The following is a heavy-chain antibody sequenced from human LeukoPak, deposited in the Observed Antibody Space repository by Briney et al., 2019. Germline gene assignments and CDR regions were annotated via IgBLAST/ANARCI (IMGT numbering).Heavy chain of an antibody. Sequence: GGSLRLSCAASGFTFSYYGMHWVRQAPGKGLEWVAFIRYDETKIFYGEPVKGRFTISRDNSKNTVYLQMNSLRTEDTAVYYCAKAHLPNAYSGTYYCDYWGQGTLVTVSS. CDR1: GFTFSYYG. J-gene: IGHJ4*02. V-gene: IGHV3-30*02. CDR2: IRYDETKI. CDR3: AKAHLPNAYSGTYYCDY. D-gene: IGHD1-26*01.